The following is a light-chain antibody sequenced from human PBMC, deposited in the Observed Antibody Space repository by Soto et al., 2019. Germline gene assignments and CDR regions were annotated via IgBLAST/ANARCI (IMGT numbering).Light chain of an antibody. CDR1: QTVSNN. V-gene: IGKV3-15*01. J-gene: IGKJ4*01. CDR3: QHYNEWPLT. Sequence: ERVMTQFPATLSVSPGAKATLSCRASQTVSNNLAWYQQQPGQAPRLLIYFASTRATGVPARFSGSGSGTECTLTISNLQSEDSAVYYCQHYNEWPLTFGGGTKLETK. CDR2: FAS.